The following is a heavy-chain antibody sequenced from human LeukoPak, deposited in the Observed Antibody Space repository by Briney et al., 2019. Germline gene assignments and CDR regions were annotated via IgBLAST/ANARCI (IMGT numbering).Heavy chain of an antibody. CDR2: ISYDGSNK. Sequence: GGSLRLSCAASGFTFSSFGMHWVRQAPGKGLEWVAVISYDGSNKYYADSVKGRLTISRDNSKNTLYLQMNSLRAEDTAVYYCARDRGAAALDYWGQGTLVTVSS. CDR1: GFTFSSFG. CDR3: ARDRGAAALDY. J-gene: IGHJ4*02. D-gene: IGHD6-13*01. V-gene: IGHV3-30*03.